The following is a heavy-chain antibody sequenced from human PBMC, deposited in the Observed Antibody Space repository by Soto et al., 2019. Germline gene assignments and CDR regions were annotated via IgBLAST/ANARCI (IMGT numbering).Heavy chain of an antibody. D-gene: IGHD2-2*01. V-gene: IGHV1-18*01. CDR3: ARVPYCSSTSCSGYYFDY. CDR2: ISAYNGNT. Sequence: ASVKVSCKASGYTFTSYGISWVRQAPGQGLEWMGWISAYNGNTNYAQKLQGRVTMTTDTSTSTAYMELRSLRSDDTAVYYCARVPYCSSTSCSGYYFDYWGQGTLVTVSS. CDR1: GYTFTSYG. J-gene: IGHJ4*02.